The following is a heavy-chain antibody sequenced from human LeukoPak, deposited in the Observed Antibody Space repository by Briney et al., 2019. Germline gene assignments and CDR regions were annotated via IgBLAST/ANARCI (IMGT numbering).Heavy chain of an antibody. Sequence: QAGGSLRLSCAASGFTFSSYSMNWVRQAPGKGLEWVSYISSSSSTIYYADSVKGRFTISRDNAKNSLYLQMNSLRDEDTAVYYCGGGYCSGCHWGYYYCGMDVWSQGTTVTVSS. V-gene: IGHV3-48*02. CDR1: GFTFSSYS. D-gene: IGHD2-15*01. CDR3: GGGYCSGCHWGYYYCGMDV. CDR2: ISSSSSTI. J-gene: IGHJ6*02.